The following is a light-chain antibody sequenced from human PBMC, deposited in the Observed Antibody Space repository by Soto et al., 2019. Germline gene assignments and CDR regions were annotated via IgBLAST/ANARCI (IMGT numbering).Light chain of an antibody. CDR3: QQSHSIPWT. Sequence: DIQMNQSPSSLSASVGDRVTIKYRASQSISSNLNWYQQKPGKAPKHLIYAASNLQSGVPSTFSGSGSGTDFTLTISSLQPEDFATYYCQQSHSIPWTFGQGTKVDIK. CDR1: QSISSN. J-gene: IGKJ1*01. V-gene: IGKV1-39*01. CDR2: AAS.